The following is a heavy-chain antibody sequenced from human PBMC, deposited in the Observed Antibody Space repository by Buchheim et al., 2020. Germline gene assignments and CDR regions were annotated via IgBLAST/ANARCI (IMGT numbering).Heavy chain of an antibody. Sequence: QVQLVESGGGVVQPGRSLRLSCAASGFTFSSYAMHWVRQAPGKGLEWVAVISYDGSNKYYADSVKGRFTISRDNSKNQLYLQMNSLRAEDTAVYYCARATTVAGDFDYWGQGTL. CDR3: ARATTVAGDFDY. CDR2: ISYDGSNK. V-gene: IGHV3-30*04. CDR1: GFTFSSYA. D-gene: IGHD6-19*01. J-gene: IGHJ4*02.